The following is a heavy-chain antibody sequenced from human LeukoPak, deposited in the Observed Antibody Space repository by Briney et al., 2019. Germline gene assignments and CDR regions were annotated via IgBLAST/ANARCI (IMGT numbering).Heavy chain of an antibody. V-gene: IGHV3-21*01. CDR2: ISSSSSYI. CDR1: GFTFSSYG. Sequence: GGSLRLSCAASGFTFSSYGMHWVRQAPGKGLEWVSSISSSSSYIYYADSVRGRFTISRDNAKNSLYLQMNSLRAEDTAVYYCARLHSGSPARDFDYWGQGTLVTVSS. J-gene: IGHJ4*02. CDR3: ARLHSGSPARDFDY. D-gene: IGHD1-26*01.